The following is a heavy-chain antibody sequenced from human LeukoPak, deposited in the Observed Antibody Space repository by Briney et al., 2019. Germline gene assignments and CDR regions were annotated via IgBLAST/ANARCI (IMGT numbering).Heavy chain of an antibody. CDR2: INPNSGGT. CDR1: GYTFTGYY. Sequence: ASVKVSCKASGYTFTGYYMHWVRQAPGQGLEWMGWINPNSGGTNYAQKFQGRVTMTRDTSISTAYMELSSLRSEDTAVYYCARGLWGSQRRDIDYWGQGTLVTVSS. J-gene: IGHJ4*02. D-gene: IGHD3-16*01. V-gene: IGHV1-2*02. CDR3: ARGLWGSQRRDIDY.